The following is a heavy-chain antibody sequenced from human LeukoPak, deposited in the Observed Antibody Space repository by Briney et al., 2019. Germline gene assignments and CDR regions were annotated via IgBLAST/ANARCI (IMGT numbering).Heavy chain of an antibody. CDR1: GFTFSSFG. Sequence: GRSLRLSCAVSGFTFSSFGMHWVRQAPGKGLEWVAFMSYDGSKKPYADSVKGRFTISRDNAENSLYLQMNSLRAEDTAVYYCAELGITMIGGVWGKGTTVTISS. J-gene: IGHJ6*04. V-gene: IGHV3-30*18. CDR3: AELGITMIGGV. CDR2: MSYDGSKK. D-gene: IGHD3-10*02.